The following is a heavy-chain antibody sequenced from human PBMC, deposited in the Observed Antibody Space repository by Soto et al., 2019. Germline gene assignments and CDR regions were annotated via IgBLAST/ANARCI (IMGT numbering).Heavy chain of an antibody. CDR2: IDPSDSYT. J-gene: IGHJ6*02. Sequence: LGESLKISCKGSRYSFTSYWISWVRQMPGKGLEWMGRIDPSDSYTNYSPSFQGHVTISADKSISTAYLQWSSLKASDTAMYYCARRMYYGSGSYWSYYYGMVVWGQGTTVTVSS. CDR3: ARRMYYGSGSYWSYYYGMVV. CDR1: RYSFTSYW. V-gene: IGHV5-10-1*01. D-gene: IGHD3-10*01.